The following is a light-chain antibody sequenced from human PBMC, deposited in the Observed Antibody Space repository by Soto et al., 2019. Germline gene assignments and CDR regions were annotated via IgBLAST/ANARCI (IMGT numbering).Light chain of an antibody. J-gene: IGLJ3*02. Sequence: QSVLTQPPSASGTPGQRVTISCSGSSSNIGSNYVYLYQQLPGTAPKLFISSNNERPSGVPDRFSGSKSGTSASLAISGLRSEDEADYYCAVWDDSLRGWVFGGGTKVTV. CDR2: SNN. V-gene: IGLV1-47*02. CDR3: AVWDDSLRGWV. CDR1: SSNIGSNY.